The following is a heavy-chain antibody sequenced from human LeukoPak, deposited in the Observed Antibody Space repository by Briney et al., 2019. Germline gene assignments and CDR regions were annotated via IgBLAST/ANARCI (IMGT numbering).Heavy chain of an antibody. Sequence: HPGGSLRLSCAASGFIFSSYGMHWVRQAPGKGLEWVAVISYDGSNKYYADSVKGRFTISRDNSKNTLYLQMNSLRAEDTAVYYCAKHTAMVSWGQGTLVTVSS. D-gene: IGHD5-18*01. J-gene: IGHJ5*02. CDR1: GFIFSSYG. CDR3: AKHTAMVS. V-gene: IGHV3-30*18. CDR2: ISYDGSNK.